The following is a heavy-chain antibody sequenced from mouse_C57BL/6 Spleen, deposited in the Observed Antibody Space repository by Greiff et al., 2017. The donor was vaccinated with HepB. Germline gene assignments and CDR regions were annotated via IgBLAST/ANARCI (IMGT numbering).Heavy chain of an antibody. CDR3: ARYTVSHFDY. D-gene: IGHD1-1*01. V-gene: IGHV7-3*01. Sequence: DVKLVESGGGLVQPGGSLSLSCAASGFTFTDYYMSWVRQPPGKALEWLGFIRNKANGYTTEYSASVKGRFTISRDNSQSILYLQMNALRAEDSATYYCARYTVSHFDYWGQGTTLTVSS. CDR2: IRNKANGYTT. CDR1: GFTFTDYY. J-gene: IGHJ2*01.